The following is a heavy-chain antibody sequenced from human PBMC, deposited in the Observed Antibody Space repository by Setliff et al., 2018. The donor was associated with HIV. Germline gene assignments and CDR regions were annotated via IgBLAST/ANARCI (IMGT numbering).Heavy chain of an antibody. CDR2: ISSTSSYI. V-gene: IGHV3-21*04. D-gene: IGHD3-16*01. CDR1: GFTFNSYN. Sequence: GGSLRLSCAASGFTFNSYNMNWVRQAPGKGLEWVSSISSTSSYIYSADSVKGRFTISRDNTKNTVYLQMNSLRAEDTAVYFCAKDVMQGGWGSLSYFDSWGQGTLVTVSS. CDR3: AKDVMQGGWGSLSYFDS. J-gene: IGHJ4*02.